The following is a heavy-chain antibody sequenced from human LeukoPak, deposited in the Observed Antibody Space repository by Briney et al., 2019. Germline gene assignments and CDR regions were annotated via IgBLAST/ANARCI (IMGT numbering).Heavy chain of an antibody. Sequence: ASVKVSCKASGYTFTGYYMHWVRQAPGQGLEWMGWINPNSGGTNYAQKFQGRVTMTRDTSICTAYMELSRLRSDDTAVYYCARDRRYYDSSGKDAFDIWGQGTMVTVSS. D-gene: IGHD3-22*01. J-gene: IGHJ3*02. CDR2: INPNSGGT. CDR1: GYTFTGYY. CDR3: ARDRRYYDSSGKDAFDI. V-gene: IGHV1-2*02.